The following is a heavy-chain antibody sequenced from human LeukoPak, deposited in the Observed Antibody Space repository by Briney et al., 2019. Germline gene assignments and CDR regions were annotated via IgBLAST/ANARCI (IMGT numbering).Heavy chain of an antibody. CDR3: AKASGSDFDY. CDR1: GFSFITHS. CDR2: ISSSDSHV. Sequence: GGSLRLSCAASGFSFITHSMSWVRQAPGKALEWVASISSSDSHVYYADSMKGRFSISRDNAKNSLYLQLNSLRAEDTAVYYCAKASGSDFDYWGQGTLVTVSS. J-gene: IGHJ4*02. V-gene: IGHV3-21*01. D-gene: IGHD3-22*01.